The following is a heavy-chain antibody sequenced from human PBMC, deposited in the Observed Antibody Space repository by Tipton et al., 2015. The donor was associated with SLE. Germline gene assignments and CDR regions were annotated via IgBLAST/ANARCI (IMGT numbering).Heavy chain of an antibody. J-gene: IGHJ4*02. D-gene: IGHD2-15*01. CDR1: GGSISSGSYY. V-gene: IGHV4-61*02. CDR2: IYTSGST. CDR3: AGAWQGYCSGGTCYVLDY. Sequence: TLSLTCTVSGGSISSGSYYWSWIRQPAGKGLEWIGRIYTSGSTNYNPSLTSRVTISVDTSKNQFSLKLGSVTAADTAVYYCAGAWQGYCSGGTCYVLDYWGQGTLVTVSS.